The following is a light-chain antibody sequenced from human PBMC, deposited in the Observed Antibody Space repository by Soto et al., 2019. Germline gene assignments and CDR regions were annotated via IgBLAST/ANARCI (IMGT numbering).Light chain of an antibody. CDR1: SSDVGGFNY. Sequence: QSVLTQPASVSGSPGQSITISCTGSSSDVGGFNYVSWYQHHPGKAPKLMVYDVSNRPSGVSNRFSGSKSGNTASLTISGLQAEDEADYYCSSYTTSSTPNAFGTGTKVTVL. CDR2: DVS. CDR3: SSYTTSSTPNA. J-gene: IGLJ1*01. V-gene: IGLV2-14*03.